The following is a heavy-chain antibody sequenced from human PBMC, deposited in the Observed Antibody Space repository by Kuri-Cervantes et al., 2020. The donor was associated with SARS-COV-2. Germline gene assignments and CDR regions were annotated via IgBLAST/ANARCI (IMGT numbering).Heavy chain of an antibody. Sequence: GESLKISCAASGFTFSSYAMHWVRQAPGKGLEWVAVISYDGSNKYYADSVKGRFTISRDNSKNTLYLQMNSLRAEDTAVYYCARDFPEYQLPFDTHADYWGQGTLVTVSS. V-gene: IGHV3-30-3*01. CDR2: ISYDGSNK. J-gene: IGHJ4*02. CDR1: GFTFSSYA. CDR3: ARDFPEYQLPFDTHADY. D-gene: IGHD2-2*01.